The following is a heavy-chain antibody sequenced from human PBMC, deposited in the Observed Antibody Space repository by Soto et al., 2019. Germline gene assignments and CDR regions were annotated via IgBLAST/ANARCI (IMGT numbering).Heavy chain of an antibody. J-gene: IGHJ3*02. V-gene: IGHV1-2*02. CDR1: GYPVTAYY. Sequence: QLHLVQSGAVVKKPGASVTVSCSASGYPVTAYYMHWVRQAPGRGLEWMGGINPATGAAKYTQTFQGRVTMTRDTSTSPVFMELSGLTSEDTAGFYCARGGGVGVAGSAAFDMWGQGTVVTVSS. D-gene: IGHD3-3*01. CDR3: ARGGGVGVAGSAAFDM. CDR2: INPATGAA.